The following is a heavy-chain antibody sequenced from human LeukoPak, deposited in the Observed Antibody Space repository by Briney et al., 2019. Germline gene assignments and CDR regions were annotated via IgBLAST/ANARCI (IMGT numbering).Heavy chain of an antibody. J-gene: IGHJ4*02. CDR2: ISPSGGST. D-gene: IGHD3-10*01. CDR1: GYTFTSNY. V-gene: IGHV1-46*01. CDR3: ARDNFRGGPDY. Sequence: GASVKVSCKAFGYTFTSNYMHWVRQAPGQGPEWMGVISPSGGSTTYAQKFQGRVTMTRDTSISTAYMELSRLRSDDTAVYYCARDNFRGGPDYWGQGTLVTVSS.